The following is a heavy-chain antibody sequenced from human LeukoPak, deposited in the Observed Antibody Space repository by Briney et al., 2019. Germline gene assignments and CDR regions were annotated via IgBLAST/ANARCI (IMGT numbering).Heavy chain of an antibody. CDR1: GFTFSTYA. V-gene: IGHV3-23*01. CDR3: AKALGNTYYYDSSGYPNWFDP. Sequence: GGSLRLSCAASGFTFSTYAMSWVCQAPGKGLNWVSTITGSGGTTYYADSVKGRFTISRDNSKNTLYLQMNSLRAEDTAVYYCAKALGNTYYYDSSGYPNWFDPWGQGTLVTVSS. D-gene: IGHD3-22*01. J-gene: IGHJ5*02. CDR2: ITGSGGTT.